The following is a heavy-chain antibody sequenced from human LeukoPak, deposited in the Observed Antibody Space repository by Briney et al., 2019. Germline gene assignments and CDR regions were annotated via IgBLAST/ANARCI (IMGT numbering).Heavy chain of an antibody. Sequence: SVKVSCKASGGSISSYGISWVRQAPGQGLEWMGRIIPVFGTANYAQKFQDRVTITADTVSNTAYMELTSLTSEDTAVYFCAKQGEIRQDYYMDVWGKGTAVTVSS. CDR1: GGSISSYG. V-gene: IGHV1-69*06. CDR3: AKQGEIRQDYYMDV. J-gene: IGHJ6*03. D-gene: IGHD1/OR15-1a*01. CDR2: IIPVFGTA.